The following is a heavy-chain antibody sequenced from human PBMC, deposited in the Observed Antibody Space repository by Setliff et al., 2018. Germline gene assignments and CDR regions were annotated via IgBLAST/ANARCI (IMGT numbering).Heavy chain of an antibody. J-gene: IGHJ5*02. CDR3: ARVAPLYGSGTYAWFDP. D-gene: IGHD3-10*01. CDR1: GYTFTGYY. Sequence: GASVKVSCKASGYTFTGYYMHWVRQAPGQGLEWMGWINPNSGGTNYAQKFQGRVTMTRDTSINTAYMELSSLRSEDTAVYYCARVAPLYGSGTYAWFDPWGQGTLVTVSS. V-gene: IGHV1-2*02. CDR2: INPNSGGT.